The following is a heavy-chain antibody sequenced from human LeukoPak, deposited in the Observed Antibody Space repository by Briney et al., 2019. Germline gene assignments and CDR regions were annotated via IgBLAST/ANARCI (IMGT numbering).Heavy chain of an antibody. V-gene: IGHV4-59*08. Sequence: SETLSLTCTVSGGSISSSYWSWIRQPPGKGLEWIGYFYYSANTNYNPSLTSRVTISVDASKNQFSLKLSSVTAADTAVYYCARQHSGGYYYFDYWGQGTLVTVSS. CDR1: GGSISSSY. D-gene: IGHD3-22*01. J-gene: IGHJ4*02. CDR2: FYYSANT. CDR3: ARQHSGGYYYFDY.